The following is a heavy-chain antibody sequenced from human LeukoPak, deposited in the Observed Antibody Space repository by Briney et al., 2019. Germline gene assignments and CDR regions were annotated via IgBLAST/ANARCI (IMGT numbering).Heavy chain of an antibody. CDR1: GFTFSSYA. Sequence: HPGGSLRLSCAASGFTFSSYAMSWVRQAPGKGLEWVSAISGSGGSTYYADSVKGRFTISRDNSKNTLYLQMNSLRAEDTAVYYCAKDVGSGRWFGELLPPLYYFDYWGQGTLVTVSS. CDR2: ISGSGGST. D-gene: IGHD3-10*01. J-gene: IGHJ4*02. V-gene: IGHV3-23*01. CDR3: AKDVGSGRWFGELLPPLYYFDY.